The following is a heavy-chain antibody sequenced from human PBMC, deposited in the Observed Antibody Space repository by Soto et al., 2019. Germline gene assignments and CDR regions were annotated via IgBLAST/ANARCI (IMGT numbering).Heavy chain of an antibody. J-gene: IGHJ3*01. D-gene: IGHD5-18*01. CDR1: GFTFHNFA. CDR2: VSGSGGST. CDR3: AKDLLSGYGRDFEV. V-gene: IGHV3-23*01. Sequence: GGSLRLSCAAYGFTFHNFALNWVRQAPGKGPEWVSSVSGSGGSTYYADSVKGRFTVSRDNSKNTLFLQMNSLRVEDTAMYYCAKDLLSGYGRDFEVWGQGTLVTVSS.